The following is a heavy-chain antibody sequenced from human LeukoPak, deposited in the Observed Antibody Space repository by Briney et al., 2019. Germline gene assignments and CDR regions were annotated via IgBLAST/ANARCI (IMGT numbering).Heavy chain of an antibody. D-gene: IGHD2-8*01. CDR2: ISSSSSTI. J-gene: IGHJ6*02. CDR3: ARDKNGYYYYGMDV. Sequence: PGGSLRLSCAASGFTFSSYNMNWVRQAPGKGLEWVSYISSSSSTIYYTDSVKGRFTMSRDNAKNSLYLQMNSLRDGDTAVYYCARDKNGYYYYGMDVWGPGTTVTVSS. CDR1: GFTFSSYN. V-gene: IGHV3-48*02.